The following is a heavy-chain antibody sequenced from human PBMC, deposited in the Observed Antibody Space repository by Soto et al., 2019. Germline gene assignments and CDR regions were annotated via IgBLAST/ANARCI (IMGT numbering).Heavy chain of an antibody. D-gene: IGHD6-19*01. Sequence: PGESLKISCKGSGYSFTNYWIGWVRQMPGKGLEWMGVIYPADSDTSYSPSFQGQVTFSADKSISTAYLQWTSLKAPDPGMYNCAKRDRVAMAGYDGFNIWGQGTMVTVSS. CDR3: AKRDRVAMAGYDGFNI. J-gene: IGHJ3*02. V-gene: IGHV5-51*01. CDR1: GYSFTNYW. CDR2: IYPADSDT.